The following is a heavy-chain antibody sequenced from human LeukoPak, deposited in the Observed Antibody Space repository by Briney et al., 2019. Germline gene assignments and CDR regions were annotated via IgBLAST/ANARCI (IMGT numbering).Heavy chain of an antibody. CDR1: GFTFSSYD. J-gene: IGHJ4*02. CDR2: IRGSGDNT. Sequence: GGSLRLSCAASGFTFSSYDMNWVRQAPGKGLDWVSAIRGSGDNTFYADSVKGRFTISRDNSKNTLYLQMNSLRAEDTAVYYCAKDGGGYCSGGSCYVLDYWGQGTLVTVSS. CDR3: AKDGGGYCSGGSCYVLDY. D-gene: IGHD2-15*01. V-gene: IGHV3-23*01.